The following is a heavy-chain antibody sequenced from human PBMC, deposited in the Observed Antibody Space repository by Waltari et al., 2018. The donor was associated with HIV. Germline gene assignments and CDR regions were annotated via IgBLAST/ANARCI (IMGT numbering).Heavy chain of an antibody. D-gene: IGHD3-3*01. CDR2: IDTDGSTT. CDR3: ARDVAGRGGY. J-gene: IGHJ4*02. CDR1: GFTFSSYW. V-gene: IGHV3-74*01. Sequence: EVQLVESGGDLVQHGGSLRLSCAGSGFTFSSYWMHWVRQAPGKGLVWVSRIDTDGSTTTYADSVKGRFTISRDNAKNILYLQMNSLRVEDTAVYYCARDVAGRGGYWGQGTLVSVSS.